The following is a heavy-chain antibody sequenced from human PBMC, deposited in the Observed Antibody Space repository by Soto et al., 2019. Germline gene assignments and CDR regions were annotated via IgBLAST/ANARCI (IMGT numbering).Heavy chain of an antibody. Sequence: PGGSLRLSCAASGFTFSGSAMHWVRQASGKGLEWVGRIRSKANSYATAYAASVKDRFTISRDDSKNTAYLQMNSLKTEDTAVYYCTRHDDYVVGMDVWGQGTTVTVSS. V-gene: IGHV3-73*01. CDR3: TRHDDYVVGMDV. D-gene: IGHD3-16*01. CDR2: IRSKANSYAT. J-gene: IGHJ6*02. CDR1: GFTFSGSA.